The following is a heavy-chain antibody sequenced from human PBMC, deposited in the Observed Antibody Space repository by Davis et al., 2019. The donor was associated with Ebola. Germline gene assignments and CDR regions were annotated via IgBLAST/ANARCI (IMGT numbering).Heavy chain of an antibody. D-gene: IGHD4-17*01. J-gene: IGHJ5*02. CDR1: GFTFSSYW. Sequence: GGSLRLSCAASGFTFSSYWMGWVRQAPGKGLEWVANIKQDGSEKYYVDSVKGRFTISRDNAKNSLYLQMNSLRAEDTAVYYCARDLSTVTTLWFDPWGQGTLVTVSS. CDR3: ARDLSTVTTLWFDP. CDR2: IKQDGSEK. V-gene: IGHV3-7*03.